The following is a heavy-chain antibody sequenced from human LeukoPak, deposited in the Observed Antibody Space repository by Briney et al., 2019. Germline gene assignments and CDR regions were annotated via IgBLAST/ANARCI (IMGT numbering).Heavy chain of an antibody. V-gene: IGHV1-2*06. CDR1: GYTFTDYY. CDR3: ARGPETYYYDSSGFVAY. J-gene: IGHJ4*02. D-gene: IGHD3-22*01. Sequence: ASVKVSCKVSGYTFTDYYMHWVQQAPGQGLEWMGRINPNSGGTNYAQKFQGRVTMTRDTSISTAYMELSRLRSDDTAVYYCARGPETYYYDSSGFVAYWGQGTLVTVSS. CDR2: INPNSGGT.